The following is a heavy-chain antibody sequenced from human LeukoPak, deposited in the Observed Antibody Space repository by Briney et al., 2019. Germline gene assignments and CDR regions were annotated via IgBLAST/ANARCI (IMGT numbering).Heavy chain of an antibody. CDR2: IYYSGST. J-gene: IGHJ5*02. V-gene: IGHV4-59*01. D-gene: IGHD6-19*01. Sequence: SETLSLTCTVSGGSISSYYWSWIRQPPGKGLEWIGYIYYSGSTNYNPSLKSRVTISVDTSKNQFSLKLSSVTAADTAVYYCARDIAVAGSRWFDPWGQETLVTVSP. CDR1: GGSISSYY. CDR3: ARDIAVAGSRWFDP.